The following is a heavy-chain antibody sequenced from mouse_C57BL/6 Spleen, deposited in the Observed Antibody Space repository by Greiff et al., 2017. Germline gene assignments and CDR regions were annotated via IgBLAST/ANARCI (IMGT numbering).Heavy chain of an antibody. J-gene: IGHJ4*01. Sequence: QVQLQQSGPELVKPGASVKISCKASGYAFSSSWMNWVKQRPGKGLEWIGRIYPGDGDTNYNGKFKGKATLTADKSSSTAYMQLSSLTSEDSAVYFCARGEAYYCGSGYAMDYWGQGTSVTVSS. CDR2: IYPGDGDT. V-gene: IGHV1-82*01. CDR3: ARGEAYYCGSGYAMDY. CDR1: GYAFSSSW. D-gene: IGHD1-1*01.